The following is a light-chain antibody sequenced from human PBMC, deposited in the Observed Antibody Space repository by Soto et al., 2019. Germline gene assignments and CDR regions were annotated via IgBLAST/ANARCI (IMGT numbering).Light chain of an antibody. CDR1: QIISSAY. J-gene: IGKJ1*01. Sequence: EIVLTQSPGTLSLSPGDRATLSCRASQIISSAYLAWYQQRPGQAPRLLIYASSSRATGIPDRFSGSGSGTDSPLPLSRLEPADFAVYYCQQCGSSLPWTCGQGTKVEMK. V-gene: IGKV3-20*01. CDR3: QQCGSSLPWT. CDR2: ASS.